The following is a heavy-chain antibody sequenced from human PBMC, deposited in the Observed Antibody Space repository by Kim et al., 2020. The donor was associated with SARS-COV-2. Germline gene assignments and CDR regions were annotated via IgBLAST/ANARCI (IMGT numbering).Heavy chain of an antibody. J-gene: IGHJ4*02. D-gene: IGHD5-12*01. V-gene: IGHV3-23*01. Sequence: YAEPVEGRFTISRDYSQNTVDLQMNTLRAEDTGIYFCAKDLRNSGYAFDSWGQGTLVTVSS. CDR3: AKDLRNSGYAFDS.